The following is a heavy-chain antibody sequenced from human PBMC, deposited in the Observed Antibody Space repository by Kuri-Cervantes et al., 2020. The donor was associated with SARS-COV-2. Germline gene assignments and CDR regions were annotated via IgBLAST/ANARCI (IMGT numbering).Heavy chain of an antibody. Sequence: ASVKVSCKASGGTFSSYAVSWLRQAPGQGPEWMGWMNPNSGNRGYAQKFQGRVTMTTDASISTAYMELGSLRSEDTAVYYCARVAGSSWYGDAFDIWGQGTMVTVSS. CDR3: ARVAGSSWYGDAFDI. D-gene: IGHD6-13*01. J-gene: IGHJ3*02. V-gene: IGHV1-8*02. CDR2: MNPNSGNR. CDR1: GGTFSSYA.